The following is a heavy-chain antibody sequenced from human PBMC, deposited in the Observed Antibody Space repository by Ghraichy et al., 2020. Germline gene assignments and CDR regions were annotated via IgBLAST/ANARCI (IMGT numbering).Heavy chain of an antibody. CDR3: ARDLLVVATTTSYYYYGMDV. V-gene: IGHV3-7*03. J-gene: IGHJ6*02. CDR2: IKQDGSEK. Sequence: LSLTCAASGFTFSSYWMSWVRQAPGKGLEWVANIKQDGSEKYYVGSVKGRFTISRDNAKSLLFLQMNSLRVEDTAVYYCARDLLVVATTTSYYYYGMDVWGQGTTVTVSS. CDR1: GFTFSSYW. D-gene: IGHD2-15*01.